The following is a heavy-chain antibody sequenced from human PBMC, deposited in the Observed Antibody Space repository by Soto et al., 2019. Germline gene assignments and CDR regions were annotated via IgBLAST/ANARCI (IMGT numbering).Heavy chain of an antibody. D-gene: IGHD3-9*01. V-gene: IGHV5-51*01. Sequence: GESLKISCQACGYKFPTYWIGWVRQRPGKGLEWMGIIYPGDSDTRYGPSFQGQVTVSVDNSLNSAYLQWRSLQASDTAIYFCASHFTHSYTKTGYQYFDYWRQGTLVAVSS. CDR1: GYKFPTYW. CDR3: ASHFTHSYTKTGYQYFDY. J-gene: IGHJ4*02. CDR2: IYPGDSDT.